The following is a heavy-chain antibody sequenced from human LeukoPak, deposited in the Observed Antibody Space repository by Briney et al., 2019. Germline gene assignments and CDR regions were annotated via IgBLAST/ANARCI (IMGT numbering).Heavy chain of an antibody. CDR2: ISYDGSNK. CDR3: ARDPGFLDRFDY. J-gene: IGHJ4*02. Sequence: GGSLRLSCAASGFTFSSYAMHWVRQAPGKGLVWVAVISYDGSNKYYADSVKGRFTISRDNSKNTLYLQMNSLRAEDTAVYYCARDPGFLDRFDYWGQGTLVTVSS. V-gene: IGHV3-30-3*01. CDR1: GFTFSSYA. D-gene: IGHD3/OR15-3a*01.